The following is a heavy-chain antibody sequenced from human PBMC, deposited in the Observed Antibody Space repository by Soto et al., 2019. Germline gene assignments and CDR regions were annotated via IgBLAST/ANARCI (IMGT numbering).Heavy chain of an antibody. J-gene: IGHJ4*02. V-gene: IGHV3-30*18. CDR2: ISYHGSNK. CDR1: GFTFRSYG. Sequence: PGGSLRLSCAASGFTFRSYGMHWVRQAQGKGLDWVAVISYHGSNKDYADSVKGRFTISRDNSKNTLYLQMNSLRGEDTAVYYCAKDRHLGSSLYYFDYWGQGTLVTVSS. CDR3: AKDRHLGSSLYYFDY.